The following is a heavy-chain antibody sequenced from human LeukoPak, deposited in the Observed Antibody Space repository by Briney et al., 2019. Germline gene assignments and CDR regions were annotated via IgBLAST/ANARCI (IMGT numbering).Heavy chain of an antibody. J-gene: IGHJ6*02. D-gene: IGHD2-2*01. CDR3: AKVIFACSSASCSNYYYYGVDV. CDR2: ISFDGSNK. V-gene: IGHV3-30*18. CDR1: GFIFGHYG. Sequence: GGSLRLSCAASGFIFGHYGMHWVRQAPGKGLEWVAVISFDGSNKYYADSVKGRFTISSDNSKNTLYLQMNSLRAEDTAVYYCAKVIFACSSASCSNYYYYGVDVWGQGTTVTVSS.